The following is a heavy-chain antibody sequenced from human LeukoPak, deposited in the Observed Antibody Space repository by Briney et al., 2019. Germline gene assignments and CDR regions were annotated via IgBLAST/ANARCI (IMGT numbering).Heavy chain of an antibody. CDR2: LYSGGST. CDR1: GFTVSSNS. CDR3: SGAGGGCTYLFDD. D-gene: IGHD4-23*01. J-gene: IGHJ4*02. V-gene: IGHV3-66*02. Sequence: GGSLRLSCAASGFTVSSNSMSWVRQAPGKGLEWVSVLYSGGSTYYADSVKGRFSISRDSSRNTLYLQMNSRRGEDTAVEYCSGAGGGCTYLFDDWGQGTLVTVSS.